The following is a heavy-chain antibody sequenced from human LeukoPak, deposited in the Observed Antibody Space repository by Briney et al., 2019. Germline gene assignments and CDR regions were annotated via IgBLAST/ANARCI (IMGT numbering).Heavy chain of an antibody. CDR3: ARGYGDYPDY. D-gene: IGHD4-17*01. V-gene: IGHV4-30-4*07. Sequence: SQTLSLTCAVSGDSISSGGYSWSWIRQPPGQGLEWIGYFYYSGSTYYNPSLKSRVSISIDTSKNQYSLKLSSMTAADTAVYYCARGYGDYPDYWGQGTLVTVSS. J-gene: IGHJ4*02. CDR1: GDSISSGGYS. CDR2: FYYSGST.